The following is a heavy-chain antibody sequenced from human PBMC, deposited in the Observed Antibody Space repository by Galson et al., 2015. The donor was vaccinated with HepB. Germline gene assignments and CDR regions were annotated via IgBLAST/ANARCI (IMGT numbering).Heavy chain of an antibody. V-gene: IGHV3-48*01. Sequence: SLRLSCAASGFTFSSYSMNWVRQAPGKGLEWVSYISSSSSTIYYADSVKGRFTITRDNAKNSLYLQMNSLRAEDTAVYYCARLLRYCSGGSCYSGDHYFDYWGQGTLVTVSS. D-gene: IGHD2-15*01. CDR3: ARLLRYCSGGSCYSGDHYFDY. CDR2: ISSSSSTI. J-gene: IGHJ4*02. CDR1: GFTFSSYS.